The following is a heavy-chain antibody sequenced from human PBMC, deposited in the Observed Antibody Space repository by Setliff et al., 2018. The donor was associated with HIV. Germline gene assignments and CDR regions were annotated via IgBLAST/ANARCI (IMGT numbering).Heavy chain of an antibody. CDR3: AREGTYYNFWSGYSGYYYGMDV. D-gene: IGHD3-3*01. V-gene: IGHV3-53*01. Sequence: PGGSLRLSCAASGFTVSSNYMSWVRQAPGKGLEWVSVIYSGGSTYYADSVKGRFTISRDNSKDTLYLQMNSLRAEDTAVYYCAREGTYYNFWSGYSGYYYGMDVWGQGTTVTVSS. CDR1: GFTVSSNY. J-gene: IGHJ6*02. CDR2: IYSGGST.